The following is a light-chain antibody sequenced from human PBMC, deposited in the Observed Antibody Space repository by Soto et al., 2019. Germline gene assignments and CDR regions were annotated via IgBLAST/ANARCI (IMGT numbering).Light chain of an antibody. V-gene: IGKV1-5*03. CDR2: EAS. J-gene: IGKJ1*01. Sequence: DIQMTQSPSTLSASVGDRVTIICRASQSISSWLAWYQQKPGKAPKLLIYEASSSEIGVPPRFSGSGFGTEFTLTISSLQPDDFATYYCQHYKESSTFGQGTRLEIK. CDR1: QSISSW. CDR3: QHYKESST.